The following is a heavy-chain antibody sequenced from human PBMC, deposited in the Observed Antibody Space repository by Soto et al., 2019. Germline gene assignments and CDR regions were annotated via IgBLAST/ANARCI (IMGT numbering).Heavy chain of an antibody. J-gene: IGHJ4*02. CDR3: RRHWDWGSLGY. CDR2: IYYSGST. Sequence: SETLSLTCTVSGGSISSGGYYWSWLRQHPGKGLEWIGYIYYSGSTYYNTSLKSRVTISVDTSKKQFSLKLSSETAAVTAVYYCRRHWDWGSLGYWGQGTPVTVSS. CDR1: GGSISSGGYY. V-gene: IGHV4-31*03. D-gene: IGHD3-16*01.